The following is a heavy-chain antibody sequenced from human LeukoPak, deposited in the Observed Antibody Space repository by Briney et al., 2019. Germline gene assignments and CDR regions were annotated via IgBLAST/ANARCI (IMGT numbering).Heavy chain of an antibody. D-gene: IGHD2-2*01. V-gene: IGHV3-23*01. J-gene: IGHJ6*02. Sequence: GGSLTLSCTASGFTFSSYAMSWVRQAPRKGLEWVCAISGSGGSTYYADPVKGRFTISRDNSKNKLYLQMNSLRAEGTAVYYCAKEHLGYCSSTSCLPGDYGMDVWGQGTTVTVSS. CDR1: GFTFSSYA. CDR3: AKEHLGYCSSTSCLPGDYGMDV. CDR2: ISGSGGST.